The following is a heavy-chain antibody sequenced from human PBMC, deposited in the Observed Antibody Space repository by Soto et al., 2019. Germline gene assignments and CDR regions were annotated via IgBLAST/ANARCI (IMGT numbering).Heavy chain of an antibody. CDR2: MNPNSGNT. Sequence: ASVKVSCRASGYTFTSYDINGVRQATGQGLEWMGWMNPNSGNTGYAQKFQGRVTMTRNTSISTAYMELSSPRSEDTAVYYCARARGGWYKSPICFQRFGQGTLVAVCS. V-gene: IGHV1-8*01. D-gene: IGHD6-19*01. CDR3: ARARGGWYKSPICFQR. J-gene: IGHJ1*01. CDR1: GYTFTSYD.